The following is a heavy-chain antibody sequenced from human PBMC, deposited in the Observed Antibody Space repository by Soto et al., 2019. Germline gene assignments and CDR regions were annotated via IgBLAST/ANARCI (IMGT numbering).Heavy chain of an antibody. CDR1: GGTFSSYA. CDR3: ARARRHRVTVTTFSRFDY. V-gene: IGHV1-69*13. J-gene: IGHJ4*02. D-gene: IGHD4-4*01. CDR2: IIPIFGTA. Sequence: SVKVSCKASGGTFSSYAISWVRQAPGQGLEWMGGIIPIFGTANYAQKFQGRVTITADESTSTAYMELSSLRSEDTAVYYCARARRHRVTVTTFSRFDYWGQGTLVTVSS.